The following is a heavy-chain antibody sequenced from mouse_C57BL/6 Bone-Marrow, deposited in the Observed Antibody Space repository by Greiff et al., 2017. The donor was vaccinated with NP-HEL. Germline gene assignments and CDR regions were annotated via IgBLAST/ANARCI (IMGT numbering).Heavy chain of an antibody. Sequence: VQVVESGAELARPGASVKLSCKASGYTFTSYGISWVKQRTGQSLEWIGEIYPRSGDTYYTEKFKGKATLTADKSSSTAYMELRSLTSEDSAVYFCAKEGTAVARGYWGQGTTLTVSS. V-gene: IGHV1-81*01. CDR1: GYTFTSYG. CDR3: AKEGTAVARGY. D-gene: IGHD1-2*01. J-gene: IGHJ2*01. CDR2: IYPRSGDT.